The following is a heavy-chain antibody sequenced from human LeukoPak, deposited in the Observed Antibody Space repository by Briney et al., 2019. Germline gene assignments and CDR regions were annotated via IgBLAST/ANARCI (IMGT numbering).Heavy chain of an antibody. CDR1: GGSISSYY. V-gene: IGHV4-4*07. Sequence: SETLSLTCTVSGGSISSYYWSWIRQPAGKGLEWIGRIYTSGSTNYNPSLKSRVTMSVDTSKNQFSLKLSSVTAADTAVYYCARDSGVVIIGAFDIWGQGTMVTVSS. CDR3: ARDSGVVIIGAFDI. CDR2: IYTSGST. J-gene: IGHJ3*02. D-gene: IGHD3-3*01.